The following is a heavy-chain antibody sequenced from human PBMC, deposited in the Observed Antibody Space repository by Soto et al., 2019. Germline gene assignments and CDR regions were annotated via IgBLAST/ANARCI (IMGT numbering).Heavy chain of an antibody. D-gene: IGHD3-10*01. CDR2: INPNSGGT. V-gene: IGHV1-2*04. J-gene: IGHJ4*02. Sequence: VKVSCKASGYTFTGYYMHWVRQAPGQGLEWMGWINPNSGGTNYAQKFQGWVTMTRDTSISTAYMELSRLRSDDTAVYYCAIDYGSGSHSAPTYWGQGTLVTVSS. CDR1: GYTFTGYY. CDR3: AIDYGSGSHSAPTY.